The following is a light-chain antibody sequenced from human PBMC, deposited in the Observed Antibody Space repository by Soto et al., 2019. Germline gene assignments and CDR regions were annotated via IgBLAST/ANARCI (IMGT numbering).Light chain of an antibody. CDR1: QSVGGY. CDR3: QQYLSSPLT. V-gene: IGKV3-20*01. J-gene: IGKJ4*01. Sequence: EIVLTQSPAPLSLSPGERATLSCRASQSVGGYLAWYQQKPGQAPRLLISDTSSRATGIPDRFSGSGSGTDFTLTISRLQPEDFAVYYCQQYLSSPLTFGGGTKVDSK. CDR2: DTS.